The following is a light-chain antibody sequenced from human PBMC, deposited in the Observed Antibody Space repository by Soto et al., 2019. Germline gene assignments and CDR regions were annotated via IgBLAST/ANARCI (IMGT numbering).Light chain of an antibody. Sequence: EIALTQYPGTLSLSPGDRATLSCRASQSVGSSYLAWYQQKPGQAPRHLIYGPSTRATGIPDRFSGSGSGTDFTLTISRLEPEDFAVYYCQQYVSSRYTFGQGTKVDIK. CDR2: GPS. V-gene: IGKV3-20*01. CDR1: QSVGSSY. CDR3: QQYVSSRYT. J-gene: IGKJ2*01.